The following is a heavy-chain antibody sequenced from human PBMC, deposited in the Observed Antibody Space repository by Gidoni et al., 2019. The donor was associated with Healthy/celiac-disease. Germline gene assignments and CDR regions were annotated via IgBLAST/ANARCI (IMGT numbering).Heavy chain of an antibody. Sequence: VPLVESGGAVVQPAGSLRLACAAPGFTPDDYTMHWVRHAPGKGLEWVSLISWDGSNTYYANSVKGRLTISSDNSKNSLYLQMNSLRTEDTALYYCAKSGITMVQPFDYWGQGTLVTVSS. J-gene: IGHJ4*02. V-gene: IGHV3-43*01. CDR2: ISWDGSNT. CDR1: GFTPDDYT. CDR3: AKSGITMVQPFDY. D-gene: IGHD3-10*01.